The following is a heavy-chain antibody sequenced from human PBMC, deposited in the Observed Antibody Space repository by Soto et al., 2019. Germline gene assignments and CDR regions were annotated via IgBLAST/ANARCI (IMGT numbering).Heavy chain of an antibody. J-gene: IGHJ4*02. CDR1: GFKFQDYA. CDR2: IGANGDAT. Sequence: PXGSLRLSCSASGFKFQDYAIHWVRQAPGKVLEYVSAIGANGDATYADSVKGRFSISRDNSKNSLFLQMTNVTFEDTATYFCVKVYWYYFDSWGQGDLVTVSS. CDR3: VKVYWYYFDS. V-gene: IGHV3-64D*06. D-gene: IGHD2-8*02.